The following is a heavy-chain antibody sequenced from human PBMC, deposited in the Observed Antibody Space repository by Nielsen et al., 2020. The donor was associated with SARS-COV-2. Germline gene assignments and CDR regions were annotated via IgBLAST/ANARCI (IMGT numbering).Heavy chain of an antibody. V-gene: IGHV1-8*02. CDR2: MNPNSGNT. CDR3: ARAAAWGGFDY. Sequence: ASVKVSCKASACTFTAYYIHWVRQATGQGLEWMGWMNPNSGNTGYAQKFQGRVSMTRNTSISAAYMELSSLRSDDTAVYYCARAAAWGGFDYWGQGTLVTVSS. D-gene: IGHD3-16*01. CDR1: ACTFTAYY. J-gene: IGHJ4*02.